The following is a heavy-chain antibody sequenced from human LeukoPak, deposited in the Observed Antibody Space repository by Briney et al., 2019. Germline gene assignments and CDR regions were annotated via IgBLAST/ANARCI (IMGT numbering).Heavy chain of an antibody. J-gene: IGHJ4*02. CDR2: ISGSGGSP. Sequence: GGSLRLSCAASGFTFSTYAMSWVRQAPGKGLEWVSSISGSGGSPYYADSVKGRFTISRDNSRNTLHLQMSSLRADDTAVYYCAKSSSGWSGLDYWGQGTLVTVSS. D-gene: IGHD6-19*01. CDR3: AKSSSGWSGLDY. V-gene: IGHV3-23*01. CDR1: GFTFSTYA.